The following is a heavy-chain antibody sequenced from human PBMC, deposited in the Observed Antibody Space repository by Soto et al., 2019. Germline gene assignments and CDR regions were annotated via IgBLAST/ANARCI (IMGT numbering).Heavy chain of an antibody. Sequence: PSETLSLTCTVSGGSISSYYWSWIRQPPGKGLEWIGYIYYSGSTNYNPSLKSRVAISVDTSKNQFSLKLSSVTAADTAVYYCASRYCSGGSCYWDYYYGMDVWGQGTTVTVSS. CDR3: ASRYCSGGSCYWDYYYGMDV. CDR2: IYYSGST. V-gene: IGHV4-59*01. J-gene: IGHJ6*02. D-gene: IGHD2-15*01. CDR1: GGSISSYY.